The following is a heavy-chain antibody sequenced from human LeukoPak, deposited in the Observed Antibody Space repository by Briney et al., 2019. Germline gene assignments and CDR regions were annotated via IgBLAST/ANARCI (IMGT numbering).Heavy chain of an antibody. CDR3: ARDHWSGGGCFYYYYGMDV. CDR2: ISSSGSTI. Sequence: GGSLRLSCASSGFTFNSYEVNWVRQAPGKGLEWVSSISSSGSTIYYADSVKGRFTISRDNARKSLYLQMNSLRAEDTAVYYCARDHWSGGGCFYYYYGMDVWGQGTTVTVSS. J-gene: IGHJ6*02. D-gene: IGHD2-15*01. CDR1: GFTFNSYE. V-gene: IGHV3-48*03.